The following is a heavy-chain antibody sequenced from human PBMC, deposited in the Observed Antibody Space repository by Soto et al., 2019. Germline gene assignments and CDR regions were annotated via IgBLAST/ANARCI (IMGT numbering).Heavy chain of an antibody. J-gene: IGHJ6*02. CDR3: ARYRVVVVPAAIDYYGMDV. CDR2: INPNSGGT. V-gene: IGHV1-2*02. D-gene: IGHD2-2*02. CDR1: GYTFTGYY. Sequence: ASVKVSCKASGYTFTGYYMHWVRQAPGQGLEWMGWINPNSGGTNYAQKFQGRVTMTRDTSISTAYMELSRLRSDDTAVYYCARYRVVVVPAAIDYYGMDVWGQGTLVTVSS.